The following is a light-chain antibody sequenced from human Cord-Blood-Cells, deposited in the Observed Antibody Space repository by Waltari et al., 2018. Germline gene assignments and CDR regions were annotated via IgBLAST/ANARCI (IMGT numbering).Light chain of an antibody. J-gene: IGLJ3*02. Sequence: QSALTQPASVSGSPGQSLTISCTGPSSDAGGYNLVSWYQQHPGKAPKLMIYEGSKRPSGVSNRFSGSKSGNTASLTISGLQAEDEADYYCCSYAGSNWVFGGGTKLTVL. CDR1: SSDAGGYNL. CDR3: CSYAGSNWV. CDR2: EGS. V-gene: IGLV2-23*01.